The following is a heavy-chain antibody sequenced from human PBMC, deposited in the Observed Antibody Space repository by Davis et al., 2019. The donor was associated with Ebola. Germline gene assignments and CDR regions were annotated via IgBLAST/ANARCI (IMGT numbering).Heavy chain of an antibody. Sequence: SETLSLTCTVSGDGSISSSNDYWGWIRQSPGKGLEWIGSMYYSGSAFYNPSLKSRVTISLDTSKNQFSLKLSSVTAADTAVYYCARGTYRMDVWGQGTTVTVSS. CDR1: GDGSISSSNDY. CDR3: ARGTYRMDV. V-gene: IGHV4-39*01. J-gene: IGHJ6*02. CDR2: MYYSGSA.